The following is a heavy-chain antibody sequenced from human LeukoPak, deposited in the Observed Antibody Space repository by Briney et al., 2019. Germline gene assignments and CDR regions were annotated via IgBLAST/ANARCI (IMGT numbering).Heavy chain of an antibody. CDR2: ISWHSVNI. Sequence: PGGSLRLSCAASGFSFGDHVMHWVRQPPGKGLEWVSGISWHSVNIGYADSVKGRFIISRDNAKNSLYLQMNSLRVEATALYFCTKDFCSGGSCPYYYYGMDVWGQGTTVTVSS. CDR1: GFSFGDHV. D-gene: IGHD2-15*01. CDR3: TKDFCSGGSCPYYYYGMDV. J-gene: IGHJ6*02. V-gene: IGHV3-9*01.